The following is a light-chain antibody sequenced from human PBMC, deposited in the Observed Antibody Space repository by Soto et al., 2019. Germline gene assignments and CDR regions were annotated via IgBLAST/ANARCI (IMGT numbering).Light chain of an antibody. Sequence: IQLTQSPSSLSASVGDRVTITCRASQGISTYLAWYQQKPGKAPKLLIYSASTLQRGVPSRFSGSGSGTGFTLTISSLQPEDFATYYCQQLNSYPFTFGGGTKVEIK. CDR3: QQLNSYPFT. CDR2: SAS. CDR1: QGISTY. J-gene: IGKJ4*01. V-gene: IGKV1-9*01.